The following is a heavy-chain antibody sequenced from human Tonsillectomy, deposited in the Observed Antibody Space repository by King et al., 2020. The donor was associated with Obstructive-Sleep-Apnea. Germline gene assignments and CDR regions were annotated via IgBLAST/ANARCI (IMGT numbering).Heavy chain of an antibody. CDR2: INPSGGST. Sequence: QLVQSGAEVKKPGASVKVSCKASAYTFRSYYMHWVRQAPGQGLEWMGIINPSGGSTSYAQKFQGRVTMTRDTSTSTVYMELSSLRSEDTAVYYCASGEYYYDGRGHYSRDVSSGVFDPWGQGTLVTVSS. CDR1: AYTFRSYY. J-gene: IGHJ5*02. V-gene: IGHV1-46*01. CDR3: ASGEYYYDGRGHYSRDVSSGVFDP. D-gene: IGHD3-22*01.